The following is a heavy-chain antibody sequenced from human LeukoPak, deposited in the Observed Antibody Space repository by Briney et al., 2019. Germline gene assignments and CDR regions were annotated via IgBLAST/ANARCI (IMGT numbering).Heavy chain of an antibody. V-gene: IGHV4-39*01. CDR2: IYYSGST. CDR3: ARHGSKHYDFWSGYWNKRYGWFDP. D-gene: IGHD3-3*01. Sequence: KPSETLSLTCTVSGGSISSSSYYWGWIRQPPGKGLEWIGSIYYSGSTYYNPSLKSRVTISVDTSKNQFSLKVSSVTAADTAVYYCARHGSKHYDFWSGYWNKRYGWFDPWGQGTLVTVSS. CDR1: GGSISSSSYY. J-gene: IGHJ5*02.